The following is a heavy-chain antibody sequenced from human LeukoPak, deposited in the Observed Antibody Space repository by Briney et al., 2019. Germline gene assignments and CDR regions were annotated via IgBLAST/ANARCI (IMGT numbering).Heavy chain of an antibody. CDR3: ARDDYGDWDSDY. CDR2: IYDSGST. CDR1: GVSFSSYY. Sequence: SETLSLTCTVSGVSFSSYYWSWIRQPPGKGLDWIAYIYDSGSTNYRPSLKSRVTIAVDTSKNQFSLKLSSVTAADTAVYYCARDDYGDWDSDYWGQGNLVTVSS. J-gene: IGHJ4*02. V-gene: IGHV4-59*01. D-gene: IGHD4-17*01.